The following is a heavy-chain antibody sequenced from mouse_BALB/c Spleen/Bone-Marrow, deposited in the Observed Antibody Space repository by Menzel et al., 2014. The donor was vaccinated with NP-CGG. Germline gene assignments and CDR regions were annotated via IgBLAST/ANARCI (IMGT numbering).Heavy chain of an antibody. CDR3: ARDGVYGSHYYAMGY. Sequence: ANVVESGPGLVAPSQSLSITCTVSGLSLTSYGVHWVRQPPGKGLEWLGVILAGGSTSYNSALMSRLSISKDNSKSQVFLKMNSLQTDATAMYYCARDGVYGSHYYAMGYWGQGTSVTVSS. J-gene: IGHJ4*01. D-gene: IGHD1-1*02. V-gene: IGHV2-9*02. CDR1: GLSLTSYG. CDR2: ILAGGST.